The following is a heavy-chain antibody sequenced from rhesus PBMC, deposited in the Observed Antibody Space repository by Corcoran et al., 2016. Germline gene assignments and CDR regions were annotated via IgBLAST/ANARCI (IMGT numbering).Heavy chain of an antibody. CDR3: ASDPDTAGTGPFDY. CDR2: IYGSGSST. D-gene: IGHD5-30*01. CDR1: GGSISSSY. J-gene: IGHJ4*01. V-gene: IGHV4-169*02. Sequence: QLQLQESGPGLVKPSETLSLTCAVSGGSISSSYWSWIRQAPGKGLEWIGYIYGSGSSTNYNPSLKSRVTLSVDTSKNQLSLKLSSVTAADTAVYYCASDPDTAGTGPFDYWGQGVLVTVSS.